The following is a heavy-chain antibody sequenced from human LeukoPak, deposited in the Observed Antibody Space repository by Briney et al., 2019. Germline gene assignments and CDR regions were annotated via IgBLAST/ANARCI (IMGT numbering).Heavy chain of an antibody. CDR3: ARDPWQFDY. Sequence: PSETLSLTCTVSGGSISSYYWSWIRQPPGKGLEWIGYIYYSGSTNYSPSLKSRVTISVDTSKNQFSLKLSSVTAADTAVYYCARDPWQFDYWGQGTLVTVSS. CDR1: GGSISSYY. V-gene: IGHV4-59*01. CDR2: IYYSGST. J-gene: IGHJ4*02.